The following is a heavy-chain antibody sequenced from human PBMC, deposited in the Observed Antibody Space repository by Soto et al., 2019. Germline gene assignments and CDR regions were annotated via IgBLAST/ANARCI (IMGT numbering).Heavy chain of an antibody. V-gene: IGHV3-23*01. CDR1: GFTFSTYA. Sequence: GGSQRLSCAASGFTFSTYAMSWVRQAPGKGLEWVSAISGSGSSRYYADSAKGRFTISRDNSKNTLFLQLDSLRAEDTAVYYCAKELLRLGESLERYFDYWGQGTLVTVSS. D-gene: IGHD3-10*01. CDR3: AKELLRLGESLERYFDY. CDR2: ISGSGSSR. J-gene: IGHJ4*02.